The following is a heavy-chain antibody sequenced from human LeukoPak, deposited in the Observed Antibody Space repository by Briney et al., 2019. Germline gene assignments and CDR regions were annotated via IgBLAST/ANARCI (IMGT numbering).Heavy chain of an antibody. Sequence: SETLSLTCAVYGGSFSGYYWSWIRQPPGKGLEWIGEINHSGSTNYNPSLKSRVTISVDTSKNQFSLKLSSVTAADTAVYYCARYPTVTHDAFDIWGQGTMVTVSS. V-gene: IGHV4-34*01. D-gene: IGHD4-11*01. J-gene: IGHJ3*02. CDR2: INHSGST. CDR3: ARYPTVTHDAFDI. CDR1: GGSFSGYY.